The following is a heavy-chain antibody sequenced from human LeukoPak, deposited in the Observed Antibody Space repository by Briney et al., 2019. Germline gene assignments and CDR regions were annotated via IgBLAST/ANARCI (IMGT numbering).Heavy chain of an antibody. CDR1: GGSISSSSYY. CDR2: IYYSGST. D-gene: IGHD3-22*01. CDR3: ARGVTMIGRLRFDP. J-gene: IGHJ5*02. V-gene: IGHV4-39*07. Sequence: SETLSLTCTVSGGSISSSSYYWGCIRQPPGKGLEWIGSIYYSGSTYYNPSLKSRVTISVDTSKNQFSLKLSSVTAADTAVYYCARGVTMIGRLRFDPWGQGTLVTVSS.